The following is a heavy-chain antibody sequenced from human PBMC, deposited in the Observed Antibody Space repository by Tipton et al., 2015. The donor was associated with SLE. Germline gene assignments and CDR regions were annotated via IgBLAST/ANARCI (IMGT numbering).Heavy chain of an antibody. CDR2: IYHSGST. CDR1: GGSISSYY. D-gene: IGHD3-3*01. CDR3: ARAYDFWSGYYFGY. J-gene: IGHJ4*02. V-gene: IGHV4-59*01. Sequence: TLSLTCTVSGGSISSYYWSWIRQPPGKGLEWIGYIYHSGSTNYNPSLKSRVTISVDTSKNQFSLKLSSVTAADTAVYYCARAYDFWSGYYFGYWGQGTLVTVSS.